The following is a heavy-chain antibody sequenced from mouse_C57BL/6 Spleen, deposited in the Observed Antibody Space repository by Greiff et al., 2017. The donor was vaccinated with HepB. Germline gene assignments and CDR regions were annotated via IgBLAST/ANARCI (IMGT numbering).Heavy chain of an antibody. V-gene: IGHV1-52*01. CDR2: IDPSDSET. D-gene: IGHD1-1*01. CDR1: GYTFTSYW. J-gene: IGHJ1*03. Sequence: VQLQQPGAELVRPGSSVKLSCKASGYTFTSYWMHWVKQRPIQGLEWIGNIDPSDSETHYNQKFKDKATLTVDKSSSTAYMQLSSLTSEDSAVYYCASPITTDWYFDVWGTGTTFTVSS. CDR3: ASPITTDWYFDV.